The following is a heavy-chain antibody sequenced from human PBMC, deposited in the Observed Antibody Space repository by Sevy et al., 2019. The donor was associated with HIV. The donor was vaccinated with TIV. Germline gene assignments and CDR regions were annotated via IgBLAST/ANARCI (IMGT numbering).Heavy chain of an antibody. J-gene: IGHJ4*02. CDR1: GYTFTSYG. CDR2: ISAYNGNT. D-gene: IGHD1-1*01. Sequence: ASVKVSCKASGYTFTSYGISWVRQAPGQGLEWMGWISAYNGNTNYAQKLQGRVTMTTDTSTSTAYMELRSLRSADTAVYYCARGGNRYNWNADYFDYWGQGTLVTVSS. V-gene: IGHV1-18*01. CDR3: ARGGNRYNWNADYFDY.